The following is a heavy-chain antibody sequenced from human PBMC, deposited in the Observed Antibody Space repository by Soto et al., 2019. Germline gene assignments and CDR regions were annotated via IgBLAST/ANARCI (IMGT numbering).Heavy chain of an antibody. Sequence: EVQLVESGGGLIQPGGSLRLSCAASGFTVSSNYMSWVRQAPGKGLEWVSVIYSGGSTYYADSVKGRVTISRDNSKNTRYLHRNSVRAEDTAVYYCASVDRSGWYYFDYWGQGTLVTVAA. CDR3: ASVDRSGWYYFDY. J-gene: IGHJ4*02. D-gene: IGHD6-19*01. V-gene: IGHV3-53*01. CDR2: IYSGGST. CDR1: GFTVSSNY.